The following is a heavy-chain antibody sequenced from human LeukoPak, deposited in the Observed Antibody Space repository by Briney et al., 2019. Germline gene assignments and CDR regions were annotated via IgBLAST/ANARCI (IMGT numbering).Heavy chain of an antibody. CDR3: ANPTMGIFGVVTYYYYGMDV. CDR1: GFTFSSYA. D-gene: IGHD3-3*01. CDR2: ISGSGGST. Sequence: PGGSLRLSCAASGFTFSSYAMSWVRQAPGKGLEWVSAISGSGGSTYYADSVKGRFTISRDNSKNTLYLQMNSLRAEDTAVYYCANPTMGIFGVVTYYYYGMDVWGQGTTVTVSS. V-gene: IGHV3-23*01. J-gene: IGHJ6*02.